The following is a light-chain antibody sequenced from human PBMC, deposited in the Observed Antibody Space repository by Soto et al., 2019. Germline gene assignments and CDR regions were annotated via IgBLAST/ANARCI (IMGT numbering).Light chain of an antibody. CDR1: QNINAW. J-gene: IGKJ1*01. CDR2: DAS. CDR3: QQYSSFSRT. Sequence: DIHMTQSPSSPSVSVGDRVTITCRTSQNINAWLAWYQQRPGQAPKLLIYDASTVQSGVPSRFSGSGSGTEFSLTISSLQPDDFATFYCQQYSSFSRTFGQGTKVDIK. V-gene: IGKV1-5*01.